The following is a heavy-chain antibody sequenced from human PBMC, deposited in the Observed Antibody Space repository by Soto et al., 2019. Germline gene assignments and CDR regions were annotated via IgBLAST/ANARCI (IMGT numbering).Heavy chain of an antibody. CDR1: GGSFSSYF. V-gene: IGHV4-34*02. D-gene: IGHD2-15*01. CDR2: INHPGST. Sequence: QVQLQQWGAGLLKPSETLSRTCAVYGGSFSSYFWSWIRQPPGKGLEWIGEINHPGSTNYSPSLKSRVTISLDTSKNQFSLKLSSVTAADTAVYYCARGSCSGGGCYDYWGQGTLVTVSS. CDR3: ARGSCSGGGCYDY. J-gene: IGHJ4*02.